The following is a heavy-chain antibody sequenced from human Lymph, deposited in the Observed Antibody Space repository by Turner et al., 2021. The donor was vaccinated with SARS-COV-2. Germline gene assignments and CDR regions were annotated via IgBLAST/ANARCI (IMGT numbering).Heavy chain of an antibody. CDR3: ARETVNNWVDP. V-gene: IGHV4-59*01. J-gene: IGHJ5*02. D-gene: IGHD2-21*02. CDR1: GVSMNSNY. CDR2: IYFRGST. Sequence: QVQLQESCPRLGKPLETLSLTCTVSGVSMNSNYWSWIRQPPGKRLEWIGYIYFRGSTNNNPSLEDRVTISVNTSRNQFSLNLTSVTAGDTAIYYCARETVNNWVDPWGQGTLVTVSS.